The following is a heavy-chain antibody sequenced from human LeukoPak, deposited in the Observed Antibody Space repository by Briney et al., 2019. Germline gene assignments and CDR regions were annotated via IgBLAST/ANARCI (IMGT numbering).Heavy chain of an antibody. CDR3: ARDWRGGSNKYYYGMDV. Sequence: GRSLRLSCAASGFTFSSYAMHWVRQAPGKGLEWVAVISYNGSNKYYADSVKGRFTISRDNSKNTLYLQMNSLRAEDTAVYYCARDWRGGSNKYYYGMDVWGKGTTVTVSS. J-gene: IGHJ6*04. V-gene: IGHV3-30*04. D-gene: IGHD3-10*01. CDR1: GFTFSSYA. CDR2: ISYNGSNK.